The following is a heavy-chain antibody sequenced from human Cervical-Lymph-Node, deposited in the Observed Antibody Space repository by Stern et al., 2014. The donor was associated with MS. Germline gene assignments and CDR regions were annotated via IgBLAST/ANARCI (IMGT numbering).Heavy chain of an antibody. CDR1: GFTFSDYY. D-gene: IGHD2-21*02. Sequence: QVQLVESGGGLVKPGGSLRLSCAASGFTFSDYYMSWIRQAPGKGLEWISYISGSGTTIYQADSVKGRFTISRDNAKNSLYLQMNSLRAEDTAVYYCARDQDGGDWYDYWGQGTLVTVSS. V-gene: IGHV3-11*01. CDR2: ISGSGTTI. CDR3: ARDQDGGDWYDY. J-gene: IGHJ4*02.